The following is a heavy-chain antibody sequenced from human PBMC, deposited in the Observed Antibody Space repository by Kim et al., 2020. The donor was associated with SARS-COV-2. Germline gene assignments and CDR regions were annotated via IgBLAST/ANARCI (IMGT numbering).Heavy chain of an antibody. J-gene: IGHJ5*02. Sequence: RVTISVDTSKNQYSLKLSSVTAADTAVYYCARRDIGECSSTSCCNWFDPWGQGTLVTVSS. V-gene: IGHV4-39*01. D-gene: IGHD2-2*01. CDR3: ARRDIGECSSTSCCNWFDP.